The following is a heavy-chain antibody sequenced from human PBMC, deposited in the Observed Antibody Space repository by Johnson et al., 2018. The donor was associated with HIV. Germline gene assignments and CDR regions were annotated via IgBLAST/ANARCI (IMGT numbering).Heavy chain of an antibody. Sequence: VQLVESGGGVVQPGRSLTLSCGASGFTFSSCGMNWVRQAPGKGLEWVSAISGSGGSTYYADSVKGRFTISRDNSKNTLYLQMNSLRVEDTAVYYCARDRIKDNWSPNDAFDIWGQGTLVTVSS. D-gene: IGHD1-1*01. CDR1: GFTFSSCG. CDR2: ISGSGGST. J-gene: IGHJ3*02. CDR3: ARDRIKDNWSPNDAFDI. V-gene: IGHV3-23*04.